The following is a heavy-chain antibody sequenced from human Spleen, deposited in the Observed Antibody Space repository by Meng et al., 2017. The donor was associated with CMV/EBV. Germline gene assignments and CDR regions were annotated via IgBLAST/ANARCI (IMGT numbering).Heavy chain of an antibody. J-gene: IGHJ5*02. V-gene: IGHV1-8*01. CDR2: MSPSSGNT. Sequence: ASVKVSCKASGYTFNTYEINWVRQAPGQGLEWMGGMSPSSGNTDYAQKFQGRVTMTRNTSISTAYMELSSLRSEDTAVYYCARGRGRRDNWFDPWGQGTLVTVSS. CDR3: ARGRGRRDNWFDP. D-gene: IGHD2-15*01. CDR1: GYTFNTYE.